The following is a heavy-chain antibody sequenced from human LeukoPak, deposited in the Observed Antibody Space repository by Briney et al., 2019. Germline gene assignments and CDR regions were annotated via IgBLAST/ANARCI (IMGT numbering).Heavy chain of an antibody. CDR3: SRVGTATTLAIDC. J-gene: IGHJ4*02. Sequence: PGRSLRLSCTGSGFTFGDYVMSWFRQAPGKGLEWVGFIRSKAYGGTTEYAASVKGRFTISRDESKSIAYLQMNSLKTEDTAMYYCSRVGTATTLAIDCWGQGALVTVSS. CDR2: IRSKAYGGTT. CDR1: GFTFGDYV. V-gene: IGHV3-49*03. D-gene: IGHD4-17*01.